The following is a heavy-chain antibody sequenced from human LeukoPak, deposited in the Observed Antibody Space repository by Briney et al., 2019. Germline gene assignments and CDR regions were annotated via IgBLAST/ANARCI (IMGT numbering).Heavy chain of an antibody. J-gene: IGHJ6*02. D-gene: IGHD3-10*01. CDR2: VYYSGST. CDR3: ARDTPRPPSTYYYGSGSSYYYGMDV. V-gene: IGHV4-31*03. Sequence: PSETLSLTCTVSGASISSGGYYWSWIRQHPGKGLEWIGYVYYSGSTSYNPSLKSRVTISVDTSKNQFSLRLSSVTAADTAVYYCARDTPRPPSTYYYGSGSSYYYGMDVWGQGTTVTVSS. CDR1: GASISSGGYY.